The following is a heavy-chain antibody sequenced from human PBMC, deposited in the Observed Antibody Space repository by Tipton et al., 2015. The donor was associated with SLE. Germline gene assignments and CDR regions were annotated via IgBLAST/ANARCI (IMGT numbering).Heavy chain of an antibody. J-gene: IGHJ4*02. CDR2: INHSGST. CDR1: GGSFSGYY. Sequence: TLSLTCAVYGGSFSGYYWSWIRQPPGKGLEWIGEINHSGSTNYNPSLKSRVTISVDTSKNQFSLKLSSVTAADTAVYYCARLGIAPDYWGQGTLVTVSS. V-gene: IGHV4-34*01. D-gene: IGHD6-13*01. CDR3: ARLGIAPDY.